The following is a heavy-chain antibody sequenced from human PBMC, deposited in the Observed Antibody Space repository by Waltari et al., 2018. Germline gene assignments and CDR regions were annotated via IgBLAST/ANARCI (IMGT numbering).Heavy chain of an antibody. CDR1: GYSFTTDV. J-gene: IGHJ4*01. CDR2: LSPFSGQT. CDR3: ATSYSWNGLEY. Sequence: QIHLAQSGPVTQKPGASVKVACKPSGYSFTTDVISWVRQAQGQGLEWVGWLSPFSGQTHYAQKYQDRVAMTADTAAATAYMELKSLRSDDTAFYYCATSYSWNGLEYWGHGTLVTVFS. V-gene: IGHV1-18*01. D-gene: IGHD1-26*01.